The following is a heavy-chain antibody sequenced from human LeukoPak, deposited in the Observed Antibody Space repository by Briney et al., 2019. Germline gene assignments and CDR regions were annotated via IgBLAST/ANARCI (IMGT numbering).Heavy chain of an antibody. J-gene: IGHJ3*02. D-gene: IGHD1-26*01. Sequence: ASVKVSCKASGYTFTSYGISWVRQAPGQGLEWMGWISAYNGNTNYAQKLQGRVTMTTDTSTSTAYMELRSLRSDDTAVYYCASGKRSGCYSHDAFDIWGQGTMVTVSS. CDR3: ASGKRSGCYSHDAFDI. CDR1: GYTFTSYG. V-gene: IGHV1-18*01. CDR2: ISAYNGNT.